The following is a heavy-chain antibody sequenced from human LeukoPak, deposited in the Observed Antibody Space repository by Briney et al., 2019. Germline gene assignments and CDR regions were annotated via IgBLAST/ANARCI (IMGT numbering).Heavy chain of an antibody. Sequence: GSLRLSCAASGFTFSSYAMHWVRQAPGKGLEWVAVISYDGSNKYYADSVKGRFTISRDNSKNTLYLQMNTLRAEDTAVYYCAREGEELLRRWWFDPWGQGTLVTVSS. J-gene: IGHJ5*02. V-gene: IGHV3-30-3*01. CDR3: AREGEELLRRWWFDP. CDR2: ISYDGSNK. CDR1: GFTFSSYA. D-gene: IGHD3-10*01.